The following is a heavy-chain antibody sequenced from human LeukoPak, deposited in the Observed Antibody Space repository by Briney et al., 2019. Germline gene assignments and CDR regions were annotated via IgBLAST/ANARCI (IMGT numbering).Heavy chain of an antibody. J-gene: IGHJ4*02. CDR2: NSGSGGRT. CDR3: AKDPQAGVVAVSFEY. D-gene: IGHD2-15*01. Sequence: GGPLRLSCAASGFTFSSYAKRWARQAPEKGREWVSANSGSGGRTYYADSVRGRFTISRDHYKNTLYLQMNSLRAEDTAVYYGAKDPQAGVVAVSFEYWGQGTLVTVSS. CDR1: GFTFSSYA. V-gene: IGHV3-23*01.